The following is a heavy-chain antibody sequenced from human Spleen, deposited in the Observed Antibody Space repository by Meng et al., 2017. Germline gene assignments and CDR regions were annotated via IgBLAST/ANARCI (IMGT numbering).Heavy chain of an antibody. Sequence: SETLSLTCAVSGYSISSAYYWGWIRQPPGRGLEWIGYIYNTGITNYNPSLKSRGTISVDTSKNQVSLKLSSVTAADTAVYYCARGSSIQSEAFDIWGQGTMVTVSS. D-gene: IGHD5-24*01. V-gene: IGHV4-61*01. CDR1: GYSISSAYY. J-gene: IGHJ3*02. CDR3: ARGSSIQSEAFDI. CDR2: IYNTGIT.